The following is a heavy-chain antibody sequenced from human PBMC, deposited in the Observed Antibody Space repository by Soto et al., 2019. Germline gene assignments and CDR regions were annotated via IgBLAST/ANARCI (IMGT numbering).Heavy chain of an antibody. CDR3: AGCLYSSGWYRISYYYYMDV. D-gene: IGHD6-19*01. CDR1: GGSISSYY. CDR2: IYYSGST. Sequence: SETLSLTCTVSGGSISSYYWSWIRQPPGKGLEWIGYIYYSGSTNYNPSLKSRVTISVDTSKNQFSLKLSSVTAADTAVYYCAGCLYSSGWYRISYYYYMDVWGKGTTVTVSS. V-gene: IGHV4-59*01. J-gene: IGHJ6*03.